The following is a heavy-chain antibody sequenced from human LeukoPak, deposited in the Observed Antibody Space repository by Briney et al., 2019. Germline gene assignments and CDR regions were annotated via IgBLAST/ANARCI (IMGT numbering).Heavy chain of an antibody. CDR2: INPNSGGT. CDR3: ARDGGSGSYYVYGMDV. V-gene: IGHV1-2*04. J-gene: IGHJ6*02. D-gene: IGHD3-10*01. Sequence: ASVKVSCKASGYTFTGYYMHWVRQAPGQGLEWMGWINPNSGGTNYAQKFQGWVTMTWDTSISTAYMELSRLRSDDTAVYYCARDGGSGSYYVYGMDVWGQGTTVTVSS. CDR1: GYTFTGYY.